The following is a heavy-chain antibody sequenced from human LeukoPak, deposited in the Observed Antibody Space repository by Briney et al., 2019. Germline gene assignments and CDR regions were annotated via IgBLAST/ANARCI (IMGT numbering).Heavy chain of an antibody. J-gene: IGHJ5*02. CDR1: GFTFSNAW. CDR3: ARSGRRGLVGTTVTTMRWFDP. CDR2: ISGSGGST. V-gene: IGHV3-23*01. D-gene: IGHD4-17*01. Sequence: GGSLRLSCAASGFTFSNAWMSWVRQAPGKWLEWVSAISGSGGSTYYADSVKGRFTISRDNSKNTLYLQMNSLRAEDTAVYYCARSGRRGLVGTTVTTMRWFDPWGQGTLVTVSS.